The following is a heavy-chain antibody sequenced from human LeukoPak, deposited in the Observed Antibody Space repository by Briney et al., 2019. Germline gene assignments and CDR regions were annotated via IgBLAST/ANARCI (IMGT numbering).Heavy chain of an antibody. CDR3: ARDSGERGSGSYLIAY. Sequence: ASVKVSCKASGYTFTSYGISWVRQAPGQGFEWMGWINPNSGGTNYAQKFQGRVTMTRDTSISTAYMELSRLRSDDTAVYYCARDSGERGSGSYLIAYWGQGTLVTVSS. D-gene: IGHD3-10*01. J-gene: IGHJ4*02. V-gene: IGHV1-2*02. CDR1: GYTFTSYG. CDR2: INPNSGGT.